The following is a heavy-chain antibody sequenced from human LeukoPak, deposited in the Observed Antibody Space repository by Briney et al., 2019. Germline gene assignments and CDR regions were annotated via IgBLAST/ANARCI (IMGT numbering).Heavy chain of an antibody. CDR2: INPNSGGT. D-gene: IGHD3-3*01. CDR3: AREPITIFGVADYYYGMDV. Sequence: ASVKVSCKASGYTFTGYYMHWVRQAPGQGLEWMGRINPNSGGTNYAQKFQGRVTMTRDTSISTAYMELSRLRSDDTAVYYCAREPITIFGVADYYYGMDVWGQGTTVTVSS. CDR1: GYTFTGYY. V-gene: IGHV1-2*06. J-gene: IGHJ6*02.